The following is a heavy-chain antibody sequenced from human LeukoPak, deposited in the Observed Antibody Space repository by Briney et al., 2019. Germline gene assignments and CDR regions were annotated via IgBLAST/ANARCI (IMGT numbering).Heavy chain of an antibody. CDR3: ARGGYCSGGSCPYYFDY. Sequence: PGESLKISCKSSGYRFTNYWIGWVRQMPGKGLEWMGIINPGDSDPRYSPSFQGQVTISDDKSISTAYLQWSSLKASDTAMYYCARGGYCSGGSCPYYFDYWGQGTLVTVSS. J-gene: IGHJ4*02. CDR2: INPGDSDP. V-gene: IGHV5-51*01. D-gene: IGHD2-15*01. CDR1: GYRFTNYW.